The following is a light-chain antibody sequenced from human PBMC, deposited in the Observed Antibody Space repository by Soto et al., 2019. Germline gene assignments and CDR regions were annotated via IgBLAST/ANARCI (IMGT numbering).Light chain of an antibody. V-gene: IGLV6-57*04. J-gene: IGLJ2*01. CDR2: EDD. CDR1: SGRVASNY. Sequence: NFMLTQPHSVSESPGKTVTISCTRSSGRVASNYVQWYQQRPGSAPTTVIFEDDQRPSGVPDRFSGSIDSSSNSAFLTISGLKFEDEADYYCQSYDSPKEVFGGGTKLT. CDR3: QSYDSPKEV.